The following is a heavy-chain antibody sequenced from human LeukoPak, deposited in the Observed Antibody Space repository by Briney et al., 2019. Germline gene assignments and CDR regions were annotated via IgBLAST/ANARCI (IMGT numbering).Heavy chain of an antibody. D-gene: IGHD6-13*01. CDR1: GGSFSGYY. V-gene: IGHV4-34*01. Sequence: PSETLSLTCAVYGGSFSGYYWSWIRQPPGKGLEWIGEINHSGSTNYNPSLKSRVTISVDTSKNQFSLKLSSVTAADTAVYYCARGRWQQPPGLDYWGQGTLVTVSS. J-gene: IGHJ4*02. CDR2: INHSGST. CDR3: ARGRWQQPPGLDY.